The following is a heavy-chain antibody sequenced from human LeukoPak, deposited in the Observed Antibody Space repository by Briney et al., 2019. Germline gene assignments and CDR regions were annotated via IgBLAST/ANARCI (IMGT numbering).Heavy chain of an antibody. CDR1: GGSISSYY. CDR3: ASGWRGYSYGYMKY. J-gene: IGHJ4*02. CDR2: IYYSGST. Sequence: SETLSLTCTVSGGSISSYYWSWIRQPPGKGLEWIGYIYYSGSTNYNPSLKSRVTISVDTSKNQFPLKLSSVTAADTAVYYCASGWRGYSYGYMKYWGQGTLVTVSS. V-gene: IGHV4-59*01. D-gene: IGHD5-18*01.